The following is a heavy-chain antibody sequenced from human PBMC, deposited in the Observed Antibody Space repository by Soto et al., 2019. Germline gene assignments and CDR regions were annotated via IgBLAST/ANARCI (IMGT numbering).Heavy chain of an antibody. CDR1: GYTLTELS. CDR2: FDPEDGET. J-gene: IGHJ3*02. Sequence: ASVKVSCKVSGYTLTELSMHWVRQAPGKGLEWMGGFDPEDGETIYAQKFQGRVTMTEDTSTDTAYMELSSLRSDDTAVYYCARDLASYDFWMGYLYDAFGIWGQGPMVTVSS. CDR3: ARDLASYDFWMGYLYDAFGI. V-gene: IGHV1-24*01. D-gene: IGHD3-3*01.